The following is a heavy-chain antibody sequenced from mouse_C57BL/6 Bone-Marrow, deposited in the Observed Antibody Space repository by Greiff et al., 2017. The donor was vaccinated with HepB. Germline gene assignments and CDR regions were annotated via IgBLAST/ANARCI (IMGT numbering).Heavy chain of an antibody. CDR1: GFSLTSYG. Sequence: QVQLQQPGPGLVQPSQRLSITCTVSGFSLTSYGVHWVRQSPGKGLEWLGVIWRGGSTDYNAAFMSRMSITKDNSKSQVFFKMHSLQATDTAIYYCARVGREDNYALDYWGQGTLVTVSA. J-gene: IGHJ4*01. CDR2: IWRGGST. CDR3: ARVGREDNYALDY. D-gene: IGHD4-1*01. V-gene: IGHV2-5*01.